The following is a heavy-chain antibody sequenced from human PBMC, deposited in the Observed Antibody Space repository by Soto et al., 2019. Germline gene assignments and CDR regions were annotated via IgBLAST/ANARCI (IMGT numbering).Heavy chain of an antibody. CDR2: INPHGGST. CDR1: IDTFTRYY. V-gene: IGHV1-46*01. D-gene: IGHD1-26*01. J-gene: IGHJ5*02. Sequence: XSVNDSCQAPIDTFTRYYINWVRQAPGQGLEWIGVINPHGGSTVYAQKFQGRVTMTRDTSASTVYMELSSLRSEDTAVYYCARSSGGNFGIIIEGTNWFAHWGQGTLVTVSS. CDR3: ARSSGGNFGIIIEGTNWFAH.